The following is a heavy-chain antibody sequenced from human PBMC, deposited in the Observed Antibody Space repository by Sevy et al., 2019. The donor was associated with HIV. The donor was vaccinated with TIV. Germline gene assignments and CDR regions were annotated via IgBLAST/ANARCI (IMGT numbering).Heavy chain of an antibody. J-gene: IGHJ6*02. Sequence: SETLSLTCSVSAMSVSSANDYWTWIRQPPGKGLEWIGHVFYFGSTNYNPSLKSRVTISLDTSKRQFSLKLTSVTAADTAVYYCGRDHYYDVLTGLYAIDVWGQGTTVTVSS. CDR3: GRDHYYDVLTGLYAIDV. D-gene: IGHD3-9*01. CDR1: AMSVSSANDY. V-gene: IGHV4-61*01. CDR2: VFYFGST.